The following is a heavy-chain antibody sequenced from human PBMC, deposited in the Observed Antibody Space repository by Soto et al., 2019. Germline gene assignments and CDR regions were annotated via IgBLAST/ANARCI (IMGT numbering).Heavy chain of an antibody. Sequence: EVQLVESGGGLVQPGGSLRLSCSGSGFTFSTFTMNWVRQAPGKGLEWVSFISSSSTSTYYADSVKGRFTISRDDAKNSLYLQMNSLRAEDTAIYYCARDRDTAMVPYFDYCGQGTLVTVSS. CDR2: ISSSSTST. CDR1: GFTFSTFT. J-gene: IGHJ4*02. V-gene: IGHV3-48*01. D-gene: IGHD5-18*01. CDR3: ARDRDTAMVPYFDY.